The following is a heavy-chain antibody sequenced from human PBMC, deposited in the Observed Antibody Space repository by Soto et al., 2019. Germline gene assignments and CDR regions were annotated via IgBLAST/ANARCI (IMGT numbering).Heavy chain of an antibody. CDR1: GGSIISGDYY. CDR2: IYYSGST. Sequence: SETLSLTCTVSGGSIISGDYYWIWVRQPPGKGLEWIGYIYYSGSTYYNPSLKSRVTISVDTSKNQFSLKLSSVTAADTAVYYCARDPLLITAVGWYFDLWGRGTLVTVSS. D-gene: IGHD3-22*01. V-gene: IGHV4-30-4*01. CDR3: ARDPLLITAVGWYFDL. J-gene: IGHJ2*01.